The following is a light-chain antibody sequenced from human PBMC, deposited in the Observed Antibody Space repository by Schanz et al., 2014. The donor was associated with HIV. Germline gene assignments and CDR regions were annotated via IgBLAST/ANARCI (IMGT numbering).Light chain of an antibody. CDR1: QNINNW. CDR2: KAS. Sequence: DIQMTQSPSTLSASVGDRVSITCRASQNINNWLAWYQQKSGKAPKLLIYKASTLESGVPSRFVGSGSGTDFTLTINNLQPEDFATYYCQQSYSIPFTFGPGSKVNIK. J-gene: IGKJ3*01. V-gene: IGKV1-5*03. CDR3: QQSYSIPFT.